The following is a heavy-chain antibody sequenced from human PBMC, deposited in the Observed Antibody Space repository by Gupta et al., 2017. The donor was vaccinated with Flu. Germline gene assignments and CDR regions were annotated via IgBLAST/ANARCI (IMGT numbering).Heavy chain of an antibody. D-gene: IGHD3-16*01. CDR3: ARTVYGNDAFDI. Sequence: SWIRQPPGKALEWLAHIFSNDQKTYSTSRRSRLTISKDTSKIQVVLTMTSMDPVDTATYYCARTVYGNDAFDIWGQGTMVTISS. CDR2: IFSNDQK. J-gene: IGHJ3*02. V-gene: IGHV2-26*01.